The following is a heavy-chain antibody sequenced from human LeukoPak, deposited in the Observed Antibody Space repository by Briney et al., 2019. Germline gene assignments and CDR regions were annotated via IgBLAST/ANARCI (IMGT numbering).Heavy chain of an antibody. Sequence: SETLSLTCAVSGGPISSGGYSWSWIRQPPGKGLEWIGYIYHSGSTYHNPSLKSRVTISVDRSKNQFSLKLSSVTAADTAVYYCARDNGYGLDYWGQGTLVTVSS. CDR1: GGPISSGGYS. CDR3: ARDNGYGLDY. V-gene: IGHV4-30-2*01. D-gene: IGHD3-10*01. CDR2: IYHSGST. J-gene: IGHJ4*02.